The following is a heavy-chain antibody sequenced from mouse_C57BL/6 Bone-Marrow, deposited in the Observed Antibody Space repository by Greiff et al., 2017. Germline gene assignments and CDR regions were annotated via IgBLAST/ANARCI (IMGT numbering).Heavy chain of an antibody. Sequence: EVQLQQSGAELVRPGASVKLSCTASGFNIKDDYMHWVKQRPEQGLEWIGWIDPENGDTEYASKFQGKATITADTSSNTAYLQLSSLTSEDTAVYYCTYYSNYGGVDYWGQGTTLTVSS. D-gene: IGHD2-5*01. CDR2: IDPENGDT. CDR1: GFNIKDDY. CDR3: TYYSNYGGVDY. J-gene: IGHJ2*01. V-gene: IGHV14-4*01.